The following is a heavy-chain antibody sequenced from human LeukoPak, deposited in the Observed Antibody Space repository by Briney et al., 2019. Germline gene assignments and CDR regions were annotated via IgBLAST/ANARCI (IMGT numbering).Heavy chain of an antibody. CDR1: GFTFSIYA. Sequence: GGSLRLSCAASGFTFSIYAMSWVRQAPGKGLEWVSAISGSGGSTYYADSVKGRFTISRDNSKNTLYLQMNSLRAEDTAVYYCAKYHYGSGSYYKRPDYFDYWGQGTLVTVSS. J-gene: IGHJ4*02. CDR3: AKYHYGSGSYYKRPDYFDY. D-gene: IGHD3-10*01. CDR2: ISGSGGST. V-gene: IGHV3-23*01.